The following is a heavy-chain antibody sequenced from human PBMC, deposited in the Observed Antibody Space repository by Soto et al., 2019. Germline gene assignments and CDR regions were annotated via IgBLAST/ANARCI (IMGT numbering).Heavy chain of an antibody. D-gene: IGHD2-2*01. V-gene: IGHV1-18*01. CDR3: ARAYCSSTSCYPRGGMDV. J-gene: IGHJ6*02. CDR2: ISAYNGNT. Sequence: WASVKVSCKASGYTFTSYGISWVRQAPGQGLEWMGWISAYNGNTNYAQKLQGRVTMTTDTSTSTAYMELRSLRSDDTAVYYCARAYCSSTSCYPRGGMDVWGQGTTVTVSS. CDR1: GYTFTSYG.